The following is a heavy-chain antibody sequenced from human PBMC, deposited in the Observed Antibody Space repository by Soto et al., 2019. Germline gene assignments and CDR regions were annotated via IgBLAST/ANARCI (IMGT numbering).Heavy chain of an antibody. Sequence: ASVTVSRXASGYTFTSYLIHWVRQAPGQSLEWMGCINAANGNTKYSQKFQGRVTIMRNTSASTAYMELSSLRSEDTAVYYCARRVYYMDVWGKGTTVTVSS. CDR1: GYTFTSYL. V-gene: IGHV1-3*01. CDR2: INAANGNT. CDR3: ARRVYYMDV. J-gene: IGHJ6*03.